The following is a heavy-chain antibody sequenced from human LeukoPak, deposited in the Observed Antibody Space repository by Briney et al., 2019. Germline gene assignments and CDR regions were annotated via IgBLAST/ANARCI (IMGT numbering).Heavy chain of an antibody. CDR2: IYTSGST. CDR3: ARSGAYYYDSSGYSYYYYYYMDV. CDR1: GGSISSYY. V-gene: IGHV4-4*07. D-gene: IGHD3-22*01. Sequence: SETLSLTCTVSGGSISSYYWSWIRQTAGKGLEWIGRIYTSGSTNYNPSLKSRVTMSVDTSKNQFSLKLSSVTAADTAVYYCARSGAYYYDSSGYSYYYYYYMDVWDKGTTVTVSS. J-gene: IGHJ6*03.